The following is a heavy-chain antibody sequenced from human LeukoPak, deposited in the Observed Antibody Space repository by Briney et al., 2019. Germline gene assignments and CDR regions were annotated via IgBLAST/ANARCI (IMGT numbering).Heavy chain of an antibody. Sequence: SETLSLTCTVSGGSISSGGYYWRWIRQPPGKGLEWIGYIYHSGSTYYNPSLKSRVTISVDRSKNQLSLKLSSVTAADTAVYYCARDRGYSPNYYYYMDVWGKGTTVTVSS. CDR1: GGSISSGGYY. D-gene: IGHD5-18*01. CDR2: IYHSGST. V-gene: IGHV4-30-2*01. CDR3: ARDRGYSPNYYYYMDV. J-gene: IGHJ6*03.